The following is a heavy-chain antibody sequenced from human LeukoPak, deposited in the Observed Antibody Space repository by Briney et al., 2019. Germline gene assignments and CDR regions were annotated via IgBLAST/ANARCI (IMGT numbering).Heavy chain of an antibody. J-gene: IGHJ6*04. CDR2: ISSSGSTI. Sequence: GGSLRLSCAASGMTFSSYGMSWVRQAPGKGLEWVSYISSSGSTIYYADSVKGRFTISRDNAKNSLYLQMNSLRAEDTAVYYCAELGITMIGGVWGKGTTVTISS. D-gene: IGHD3-10*02. V-gene: IGHV3-48*03. CDR3: AELGITMIGGV. CDR1: GMTFSSYG.